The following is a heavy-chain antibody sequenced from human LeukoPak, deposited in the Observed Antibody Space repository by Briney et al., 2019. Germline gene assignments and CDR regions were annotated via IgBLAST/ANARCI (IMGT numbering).Heavy chain of an antibody. CDR3: ARDRSFTDVRGVDWFDP. D-gene: IGHD3-10*01. Sequence: GASLRLSCAASGFIFSNYWMSWVRQAPGKGLEWVANIKQDGSEKYYVDSVKGRFTISRDNAKNSLYLQMNSLRAEDTAVYYCARDRSFTDVRGVDWFDPWGQGTLVTVSS. V-gene: IGHV3-7*01. CDR2: IKQDGSEK. CDR1: GFIFSNYW. J-gene: IGHJ5*02.